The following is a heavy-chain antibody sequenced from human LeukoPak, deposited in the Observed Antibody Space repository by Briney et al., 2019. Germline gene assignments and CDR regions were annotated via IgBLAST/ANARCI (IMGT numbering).Heavy chain of an antibody. V-gene: IGHV4-4*02. CDR2: IYHTGST. J-gene: IGHJ4*02. CDR1: GVSISTNNW. D-gene: IGHD3-16*01. Sequence: SETLSLTCAVSGVSISTNNWWSWVRQPPGKGLEWIGEIYHTGSTNYSPSLRSRVTMSIDKSNNQFSLNLNSVTAADTAVYYCAKSGDYLWDYWGQGTLVTVSS. CDR3: AKSGDYLWDY.